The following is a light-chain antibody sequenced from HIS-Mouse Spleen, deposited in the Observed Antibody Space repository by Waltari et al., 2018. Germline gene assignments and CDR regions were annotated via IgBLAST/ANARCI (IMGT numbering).Light chain of an antibody. J-gene: IGKJ4*01. Sequence: DIQMTQSPSSLSASVGDRVTITCQASQDISNYLDWYQQKPGKAPKLLIYDASNLETGVPSRFSGSGAGTDFTFSISRLQPEDIATYYCQQYDNLLRTFGGGTKGEIK. CDR2: DAS. CDR3: QQYDNLLRT. CDR1: QDISNY. V-gene: IGKV1-33*01.